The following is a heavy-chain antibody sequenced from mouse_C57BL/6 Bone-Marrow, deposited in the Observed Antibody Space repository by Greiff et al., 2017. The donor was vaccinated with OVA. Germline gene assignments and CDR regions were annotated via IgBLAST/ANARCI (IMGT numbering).Heavy chain of an antibody. CDR1: GYTFTSYT. Sequence: QVQLQQSGAELARPGASVKMSCKASGYTFTSYTMHWVKQRPGQGLEWIGYINPSSGYTKYNQKFKDKATLTADKSSSTAYMQLSSLTSRDSAVYYCACYGYDYFDYWGRGTALTVS. D-gene: IGHD2-2*01. V-gene: IGHV1-4*01. J-gene: IGHJ2*01. CDR3: ACYGYDYFDY. CDR2: INPSSGYT.